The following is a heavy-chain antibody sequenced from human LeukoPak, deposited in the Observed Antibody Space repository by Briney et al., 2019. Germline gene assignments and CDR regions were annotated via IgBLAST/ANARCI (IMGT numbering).Heavy chain of an antibody. D-gene: IGHD3-10*01. V-gene: IGHV4-39*01. CDR1: GGSISSSSYY. J-gene: IGHJ4*02. CDR3: ARQGGYYGSIDY. Sequence: SETLSLTCTVSGGSISSSSYYWGWIRQPPGKGLEWIGSIYYSGSTYYNPSLKSRVTISVDTSKNQFSLKLSSVTAADTAVYYCARQGGYYGSIDYWGQGTLVTVSS. CDR2: IYYSGST.